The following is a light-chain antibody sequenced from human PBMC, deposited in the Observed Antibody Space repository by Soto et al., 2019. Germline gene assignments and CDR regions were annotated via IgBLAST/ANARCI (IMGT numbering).Light chain of an antibody. V-gene: IGKV1-8*01. CDR1: QGISSY. CDR3: QQTNSFPLT. CDR2: AAS. J-gene: IGKJ4*01. Sequence: AIRMTQSPSSLSASTRDRFTITCRASQGISSYLAWYQQKPGKAPKLLIYAASTLQSGVPSRFSGTGSGTDFTLTISSLQPEDFATDYCQQTNSFPLTFGGATKVDIK.